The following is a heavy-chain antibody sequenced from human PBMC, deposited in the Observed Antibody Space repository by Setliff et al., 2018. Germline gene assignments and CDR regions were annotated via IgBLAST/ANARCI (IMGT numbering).Heavy chain of an antibody. CDR1: GGSIGSGGYY. CDR3: ARGKIRITMIVVPTGGAFDI. D-gene: IGHD3-22*01. V-gene: IGHV4-39*07. J-gene: IGHJ3*02. CDR2: INHSGST. Sequence: SETLSLTCTVSGGSIGSGGYYWSWIRQPPGKGLEWIGEINHSGSTNYNPSLKSRVTISVDTSKNQFSLKLSSVTAADTAVYYCARGKIRITMIVVPTGGAFDIWGQGTMVTV.